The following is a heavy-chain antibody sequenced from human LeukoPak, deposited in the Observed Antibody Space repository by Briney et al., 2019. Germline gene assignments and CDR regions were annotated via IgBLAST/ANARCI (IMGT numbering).Heavy chain of an antibody. Sequence: GSSLRLSCAASGFTFSSYGMHWVRQAPGKGLEWVAVISYDGSNKYYADSVKGRFTISRDNSKNTLYLQMNSLRADDTAVYYCAKAGGSGWYPDFDYWGQGTLVTVSS. J-gene: IGHJ4*02. D-gene: IGHD6-19*01. CDR2: ISYDGSNK. CDR1: GFTFSSYG. V-gene: IGHV3-30*18. CDR3: AKAGGSGWYPDFDY.